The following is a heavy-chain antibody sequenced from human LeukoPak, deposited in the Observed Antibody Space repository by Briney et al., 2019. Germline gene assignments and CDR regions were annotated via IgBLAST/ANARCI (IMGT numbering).Heavy chain of an antibody. V-gene: IGHV4-59*01. CDR1: GGSISTYF. Sequence: SETLSLACTVSGGSISTYFWSWIRQPPGKGLEWIGYTYYSGSTNYNPSLKSRVTISLDTSKNQFSLKLSSVTAADTAMCYCARVSRGNSVGGDYWGQGTLVTVSS. CDR2: TYYSGST. J-gene: IGHJ4*02. D-gene: IGHD4-23*01. CDR3: ARVSRGNSVGGDY.